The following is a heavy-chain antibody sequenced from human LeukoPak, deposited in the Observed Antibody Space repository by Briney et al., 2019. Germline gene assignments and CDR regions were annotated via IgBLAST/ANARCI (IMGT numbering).Heavy chain of an antibody. Sequence: GGSLRLSCAASGFTFTTYWMTWVRQAPGEGLQWVANINEYGSVKYYVDSVKGRFTISRDNTKNSLYLQMDTLRAEDTAVYYCAKPARTDYTDDWGQGTLVTVAS. CDR3: AKPARTDYTDD. CDR1: GFTFTTYW. CDR2: INEYGSVK. D-gene: IGHD1-14*01. V-gene: IGHV3-7*03. J-gene: IGHJ4*02.